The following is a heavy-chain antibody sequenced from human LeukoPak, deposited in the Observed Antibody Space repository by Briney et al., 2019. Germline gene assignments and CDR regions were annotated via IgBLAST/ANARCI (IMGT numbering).Heavy chain of an antibody. CDR3: ARYSVSYSSSWHYYFDY. V-gene: IGHV1-18*01. D-gene: IGHD6-13*01. J-gene: IGHJ4*02. Sequence: ASVKVSCKASGYRLTSYGISWVRLAPGQGLEWMGWISTYNGNTNYAQKFQDRVTMTTDTSTSTAYMELRSLRSDDTAVYYCARYSVSYSSSWHYYFDYWGQGTLVTVSS. CDR1: GYRLTSYG. CDR2: ISTYNGNT.